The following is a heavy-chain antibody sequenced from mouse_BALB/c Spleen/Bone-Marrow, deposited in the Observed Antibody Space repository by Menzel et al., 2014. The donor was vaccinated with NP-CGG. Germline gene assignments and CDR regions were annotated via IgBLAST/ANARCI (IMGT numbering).Heavy chain of an antibody. CDR2: INPGSSTI. D-gene: IGHD1-2*01. Sequence: EVMLVESGGGLVQPGGPLNLACVASGFDFGRYWMSWARQAPGKGLEWIGEINPGSSTINYSPSLKDKFIMSRDNAKNTLYLQMRKVRSEDTALYYCARLGCYGYHDNWGQGTTLTVSS. CDR1: GFDFGRYW. J-gene: IGHJ2*01. V-gene: IGHV4-2*02. CDR3: ARLGCYGYHDN.